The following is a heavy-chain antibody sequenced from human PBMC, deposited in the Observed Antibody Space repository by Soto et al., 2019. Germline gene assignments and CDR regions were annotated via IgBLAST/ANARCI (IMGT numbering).Heavy chain of an antibody. D-gene: IGHD3-22*01. CDR1: GGSISSGGYY. Sequence: LSLTCTVSGGSISSGGYYWSWIRQHPGKGLEWIGYIYYSGSTYYNPSLKSRVTISVDTSKNQLSLKLSSVTAADTAVYYCAYYYDSSGDAFDIWGQGTMVTVSS. V-gene: IGHV4-31*03. CDR3: AYYYDSSGDAFDI. CDR2: IYYSGST. J-gene: IGHJ3*02.